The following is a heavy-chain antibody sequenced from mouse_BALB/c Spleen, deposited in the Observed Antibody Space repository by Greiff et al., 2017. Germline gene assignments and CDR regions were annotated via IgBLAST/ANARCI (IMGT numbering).Heavy chain of an antibody. V-gene: IGHV2-9*02. CDR1: GFSLTSYG. J-gene: IGHJ3*01. Sequence: VKLLESGPGLVAPSQSLSITCTVSGFSLTSYGVHWVRQPPGKGLEWLGVIWAGGSTNYNSALMSRLSISKDNSKSQVFLKMNSLQTDDTAMYYCARDRGFTTATWFAYWGQGTLVTVSA. D-gene: IGHD1-2*01. CDR3: ARDRGFTTATWFAY. CDR2: IWAGGST.